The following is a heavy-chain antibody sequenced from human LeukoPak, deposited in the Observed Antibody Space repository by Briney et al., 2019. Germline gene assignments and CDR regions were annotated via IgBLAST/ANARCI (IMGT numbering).Heavy chain of an antibody. Sequence: GGSLRLSCAASGFTFSSYGMHWVRQAPGKGLEWVAFIRYDGSNKYYADSVKGRFTISRDNSKNTLYLQMNSLRAEDTAVYYCAKDPTGYYYDSSGYLLPDYWGQGTLVTVSS. CDR3: AKDPTGYYYDSSGYLLPDY. J-gene: IGHJ4*02. CDR1: GFTFSSYG. CDR2: IRYDGSNK. D-gene: IGHD3-22*01. V-gene: IGHV3-30*02.